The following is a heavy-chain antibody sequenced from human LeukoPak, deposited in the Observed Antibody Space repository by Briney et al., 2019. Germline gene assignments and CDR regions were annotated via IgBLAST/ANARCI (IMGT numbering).Heavy chain of an antibody. J-gene: IGHJ4*02. V-gene: IGHV4-38-2*02. CDR3: ARVRGYGDYVLDY. CDR2: NYHSGST. CDR1: GYSISSGYY. D-gene: IGHD4-17*01. Sequence: SETLSLTCTVSGYSISSGYYWGWIRQPPGKGLEWIGSNYHSGSTYYNPSLKSRVTISVDTSKNQFSLKLSSVTAADTAVYYCARVRGYGDYVLDYWGQGTLVTVSS.